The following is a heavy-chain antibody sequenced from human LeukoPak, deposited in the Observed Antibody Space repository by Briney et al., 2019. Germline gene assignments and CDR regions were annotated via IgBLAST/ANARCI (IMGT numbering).Heavy chain of an antibody. CDR1: GYTFTSYA. CDR2: IIPIFGTA. V-gene: IGHV1-69*05. Sequence: SVKVSCKASGYTFTSYAISWVRQAPGQGLEWMGGIIPIFGTANYAQKFQGRVTLTRDKSTSTVYMELSSLTSDDTAVYYCARTYCAEDCSIRYFDYWGQGTLVTVSS. CDR3: ARTYCAEDCSIRYFDY. D-gene: IGHD2-21*02. J-gene: IGHJ4*02.